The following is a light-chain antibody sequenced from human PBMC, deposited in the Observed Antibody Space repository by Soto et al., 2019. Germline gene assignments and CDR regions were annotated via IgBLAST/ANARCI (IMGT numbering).Light chain of an antibody. CDR3: QQYNNWPRT. V-gene: IGKV3-15*01. CDR1: QSVSSN. CDR2: GAS. J-gene: IGKJ1*01. Sequence: ERGMTHAPGNLSVSPGERATLSCRASQSVSSNLAWYQQKPGQAPRLLIYGASTRATGIPARFSGSVSGTEFTLTISSLQSEDFAVYYCQQYNNWPRTFGQGTKVDIK.